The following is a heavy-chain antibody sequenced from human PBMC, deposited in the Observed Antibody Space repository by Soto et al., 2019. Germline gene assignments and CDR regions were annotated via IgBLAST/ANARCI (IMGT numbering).Heavy chain of an antibody. J-gene: IGHJ4*02. Sequence: SETLCLPWAVYGGTFIGLYWSWIRKPPGTGLEWIGEINHSGSTNYNPSLKSRVTISVDTSKNQFSLKLSSVTAADTAVYYCASLSIGYSSSWQRRGQPANFDYWGQGTLVTV. CDR3: ASLSIGYSSSWQRRGQPANFDY. D-gene: IGHD6-13*01. CDR2: INHSGST. V-gene: IGHV4-34*01. CDR1: GGTFIGLY.